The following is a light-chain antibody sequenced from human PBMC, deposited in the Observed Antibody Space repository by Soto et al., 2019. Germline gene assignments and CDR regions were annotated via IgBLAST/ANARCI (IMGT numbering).Light chain of an antibody. Sequence: EIVMTQSPGTLSLPPGERATISCRASQVIGSRYLAWYHQKSGQAPRLLIYGASSRATGIPDRFSGSGSGTDFTLTISRLEPEDFGVYYCQQFGSSIPHTFGQGTKVEIK. CDR3: QQFGSSIPHT. CDR1: QVIGSRY. V-gene: IGKV3-20*01. J-gene: IGKJ2*01. CDR2: GAS.